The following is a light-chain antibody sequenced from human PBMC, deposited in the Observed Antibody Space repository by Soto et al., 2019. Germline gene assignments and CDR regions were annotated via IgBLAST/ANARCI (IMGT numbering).Light chain of an antibody. J-gene: IGLJ1*01. Sequence: QSVLTQPPSVSGAPGQRVTISCTGSWSNFGAGYDVHWYQQLPGTAPKLLIYGNTNRPSGVTDRFSGSRSGTSAFLAITGRQDEDEGDYYCQSYDTSLGDSRVFGTGTKLTVL. CDR2: GNT. CDR3: QSYDTSLGDSRV. V-gene: IGLV1-40*01. CDR1: WSNFGAGYD.